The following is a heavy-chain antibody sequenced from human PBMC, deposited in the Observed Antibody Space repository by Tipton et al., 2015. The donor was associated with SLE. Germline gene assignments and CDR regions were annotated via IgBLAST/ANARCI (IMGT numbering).Heavy chain of an antibody. Sequence: TLSLTCTVSGDSVSSTRYSWGWIRQPPGKGLEWIGTLYDGGSTNDNPSLRSRVTISVDTSKNQFSLKMTSVTAADTAVYYCAGLGLGCSDGGCFQFFQHWGQGTLVTVSS. D-gene: IGHD2-15*01. CDR3: AGLGLGCSDGGCFQFFQH. J-gene: IGHJ1*01. CDR2: LYDGGST. CDR1: GDSVSSTRYS. V-gene: IGHV4-39*01.